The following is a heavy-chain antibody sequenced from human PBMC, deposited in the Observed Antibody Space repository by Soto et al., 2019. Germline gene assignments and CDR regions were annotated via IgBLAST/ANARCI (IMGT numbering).Heavy chain of an antibody. CDR2: ISYDGNNK. CDR1: GFTFSTFG. V-gene: IGHV3-30*18. Sequence: QLVESGGGVVPPGASLRLSCAASGFTFSTFGMHWVRQTPGKGLEWLAVISYDGNNKVYADSVKGRFTLSRDNFKNTVDLVMNNLKVDDTAVYYCAKDLQAFGDYDYYCYGLDVWGQGATVSVSS. CDR3: AKDLQAFGDYDYYCYGLDV. J-gene: IGHJ6*02. D-gene: IGHD4-17*01.